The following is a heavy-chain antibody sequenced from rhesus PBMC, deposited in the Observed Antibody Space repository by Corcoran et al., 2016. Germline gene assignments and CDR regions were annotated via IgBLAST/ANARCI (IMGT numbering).Heavy chain of an antibody. CDR3: ASAYSKLIVRFDV. D-gene: IGHD4-23*01. V-gene: IGHV4-73*01. CDR2: IDGNSAST. Sequence: QVRLQQWGEGLVKPSETLSLTCAVYGSSISGYYWSWIRQPPGKGLEWIGNIDGNSASTNYNPSLKNRVTISKDTSKNQFSLKLSSVTAADTAVYYCASAYSKLIVRFDVWGPGVLVTVSS. J-gene: IGHJ5-1*01. CDR1: GSSISGYY.